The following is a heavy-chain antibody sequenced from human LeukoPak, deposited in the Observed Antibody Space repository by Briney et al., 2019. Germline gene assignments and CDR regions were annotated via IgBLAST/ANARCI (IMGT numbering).Heavy chain of an antibody. Sequence: GGSLRLSCAASGFTFRSYAMSWVRQAPGKGLEWVAGISGSGGSTYYADSVKGRFTISRDNSKNTLYLQMNSLRAEDTAVYYCAKGPLQLWLRYFDYWGQGTLVTVSS. J-gene: IGHJ4*02. CDR2: ISGSGGST. D-gene: IGHD5-18*01. CDR1: GFTFRSYA. V-gene: IGHV3-23*01. CDR3: AKGPLQLWLRYFDY.